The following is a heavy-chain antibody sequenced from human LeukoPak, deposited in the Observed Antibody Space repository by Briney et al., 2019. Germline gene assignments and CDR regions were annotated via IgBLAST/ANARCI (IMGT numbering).Heavy chain of an antibody. CDR2: IYYTGST. CDR3: ARSSTPIYAFEI. D-gene: IGHD2/OR15-2a*01. Sequence: PSETLSLTCTVSGGSISPYYWTWIRHPPGMRLEWLGDIYYTGSTNYNPSLKNRVTISVDTSNNQFSLKLTSMTAADTAVYYCARSSTPIYAFEIWGQGTGVTVSS. CDR1: GGSISPYY. V-gene: IGHV4-59*01. J-gene: IGHJ3*02.